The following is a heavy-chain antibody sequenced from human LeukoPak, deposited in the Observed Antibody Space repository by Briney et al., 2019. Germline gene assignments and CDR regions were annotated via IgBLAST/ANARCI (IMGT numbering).Heavy chain of an antibody. CDR1: GFTFSSYS. D-gene: IGHD2-15*01. J-gene: IGHJ3*02. CDR2: IYSGGST. Sequence: GGSLRLSCAASGFTFSSYSMNWVRQAPGKGLEWVSVIYSGGSTYYADSVKGRFTISRHNSKNTLYLQMNSLRAEDTAVYYCARGGGSFGDGAFDIWGQGTMVTVSS. CDR3: ARGGGSFGDGAFDI. V-gene: IGHV3-53*04.